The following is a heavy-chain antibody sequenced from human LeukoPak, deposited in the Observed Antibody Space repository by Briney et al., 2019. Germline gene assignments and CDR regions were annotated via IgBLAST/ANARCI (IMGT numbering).Heavy chain of an antibody. CDR1: GFPFSSYG. CDR2: IISSGGVT. J-gene: IGHJ4*02. Sequence: GGSLRLSCAGSGFPFSSYGMNWVRQAPGKGLEWVSSIISSGGVTYYADSVKGRFTISRDNSKNTVYLQMDSLRAEDSAVYYCAKNGGYSYGLYYFDYWGQGTLVTVSS. D-gene: IGHD5-18*01. V-gene: IGHV3-23*01. CDR3: AKNGGYSYGLYYFDY.